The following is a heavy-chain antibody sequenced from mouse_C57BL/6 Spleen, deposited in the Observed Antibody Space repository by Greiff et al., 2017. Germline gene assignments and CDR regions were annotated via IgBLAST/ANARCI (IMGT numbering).Heavy chain of an antibody. Sequence: ESGPGLVKPSQSLSLTCSVTGYSITSGYYWNWIRQFPGNKLEWMGYISYDGSNNYNPSLKNRISITRDTSKNQFFLKLNSVTTEDTATYYCAREFLLWNFDVWGTGTTVTVSS. V-gene: IGHV3-6*01. J-gene: IGHJ1*03. CDR3: AREFLLWNFDV. D-gene: IGHD1-1*01. CDR1: GYSITSGYY. CDR2: ISYDGSN.